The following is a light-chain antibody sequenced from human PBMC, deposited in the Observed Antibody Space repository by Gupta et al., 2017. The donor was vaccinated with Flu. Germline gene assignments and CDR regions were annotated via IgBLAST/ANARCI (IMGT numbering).Light chain of an antibody. CDR2: GAS. V-gene: IGKV3-15*01. Sequence: EKVMTQSPVTLSVSPGERATLSCRASQSISGNLAWYHQKPGQAPRLLLYGASTRATGIPARFSGSGSGTEFTLTISSLQSEDFAVYCCQQYDHWPYTFGQGTRLEI. CDR1: QSISGN. CDR3: QQYDHWPYT. J-gene: IGKJ2*01.